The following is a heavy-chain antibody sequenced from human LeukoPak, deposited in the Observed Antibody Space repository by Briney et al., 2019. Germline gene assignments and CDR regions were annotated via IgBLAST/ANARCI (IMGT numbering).Heavy chain of an antibody. Sequence: PSETLSLTCTISNDSVTKSYWNWVRQAAGKGLEWIGRIYPSGSTNYNPSLKSRVTLSLDTSKNQFSLSLTSVTAADTAVYYCVRELKPPAGYYYFYLLDVWGRGTTVTVSS. D-gene: IGHD2-2*01. CDR3: VRELKPPAGYYYFYLLDV. J-gene: IGHJ6*03. CDR2: IYPSGST. V-gene: IGHV4-4*07. CDR1: NDSVTKSY.